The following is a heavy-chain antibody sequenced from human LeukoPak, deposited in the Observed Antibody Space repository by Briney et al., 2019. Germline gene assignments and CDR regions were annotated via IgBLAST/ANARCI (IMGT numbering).Heavy chain of an antibody. CDR2: IYSGGST. Sequence: GGSLRLSCAASGFTVSSNYMSWVRQAPGKGLEWVSVIYSGGSTYYADSVKGRFTISRDNSKNTLYLQMNSLRAEDTAVYYCARVYYDILTGYGRNADWYFDLWGRGTLVTVSS. J-gene: IGHJ2*01. V-gene: IGHV3-53*01. D-gene: IGHD3-9*01. CDR3: ARVYYDILTGYGRNADWYFDL. CDR1: GFTVSSNY.